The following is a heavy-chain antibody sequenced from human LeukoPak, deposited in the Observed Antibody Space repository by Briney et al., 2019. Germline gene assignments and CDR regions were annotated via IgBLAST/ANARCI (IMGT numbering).Heavy chain of an antibody. J-gene: IGHJ5*02. CDR1: GFTFSGSA. V-gene: IGHV3-73*01. CDR2: IDKKDNLYAT. D-gene: IGHD2-15*01. Sequence: PGRSLKPSRAASGFTFSGSAVHWVRQASGKGLEWVGHIDKKDNLYATAYAESVKGRFTISRDDSKDTAFLHMDSLKTEDTALYYCTRDRGTYNWFDPWGQGTLVTVSS. CDR3: TRDRGTYNWFDP.